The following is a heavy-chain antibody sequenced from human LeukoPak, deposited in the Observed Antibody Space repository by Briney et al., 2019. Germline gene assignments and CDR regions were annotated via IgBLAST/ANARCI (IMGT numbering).Heavy chain of an antibody. CDR2: IYYSGST. D-gene: IGHD3-3*01. V-gene: IGHV4-59*08. CDR1: GGSISSYY. J-gene: IGHJ5*02. CDR3: ARLGKNDFWSGYWFDP. Sequence: SETLSLTCTASGGSISSYYWSWIRQPPGKGLEWIGYIYYSGSTNYNPSLKSRVTISVDTSKNQFSLKLSSVTAADTAVYYCARLGKNDFWSGYWFDPWGQGTLVTVSS.